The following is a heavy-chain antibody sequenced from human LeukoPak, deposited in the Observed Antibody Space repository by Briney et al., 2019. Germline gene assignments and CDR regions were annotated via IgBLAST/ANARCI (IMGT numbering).Heavy chain of an antibody. V-gene: IGHV3-11*01. CDR1: GFTFSDYY. J-gene: IGHJ4*02. CDR3: AKGVDERWLQFVDY. CDR2: ISSSGSTI. Sequence: GGSLRLSCAASGFTFSDYYMSWIRQAPGKGLEWVSYISSSGSTIYYADSVKGRFTISRDNAKNSLYLQMNSLRAEDMALYYCAKGVDERWLQFVDYWGQGTLVTVSS. D-gene: IGHD5-24*01.